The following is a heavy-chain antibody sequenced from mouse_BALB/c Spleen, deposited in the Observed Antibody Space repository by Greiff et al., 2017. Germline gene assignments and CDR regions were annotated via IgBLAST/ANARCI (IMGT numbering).Heavy chain of an antibody. V-gene: IGHV5-6*01. CDR1: GFTFSSYG. CDR2: ISSGGSYT. D-gene: IGHD2-10*02. CDR3: ARHEYGNYPFAY. Sequence: EVQLVESGGDLVKPGGSLKLSCAASGFTFSSYGMSWVRQTPDKRLEWVATISSGGSYTYYPDSVKGRFTISRDNAKNTLYLQMSSLKSEDTAMYYCARHEYGNYPFAYWGQGTLVTVSA. J-gene: IGHJ3*01.